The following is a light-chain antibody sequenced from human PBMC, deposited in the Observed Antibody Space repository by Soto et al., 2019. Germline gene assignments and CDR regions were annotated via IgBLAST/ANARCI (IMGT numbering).Light chain of an antibody. CDR1: SSNIGGTNY. V-gene: IGLV1-47*02. J-gene: IGLJ2*01. CDR2: SNN. CDR3: ASWDDRLGAVI. Sequence: QSVLTKPPSASGTPGQRVFISCSGSSSNIGGTNYAYCYQQLPGAAPKLIMHSNNLMHAGVPGRISGSKSGTSASLDMSVLRSEDEAVYYCASWDDRLGAVIFGGGTKVTVL.